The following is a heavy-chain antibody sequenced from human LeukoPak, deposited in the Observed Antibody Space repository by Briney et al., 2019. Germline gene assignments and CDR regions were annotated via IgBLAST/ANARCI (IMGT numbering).Heavy chain of an antibody. Sequence: VASAKVSCKASGYTFTGYYMHWVRRAPGQGLEWMGWINPNSGGTNYAQKFQGRVTMTRDTSISTAYMELSRLRPDDTAVYYCARPRIAVAGGNWFDSWGQGTLVTVSS. D-gene: IGHD6-19*01. J-gene: IGHJ5*01. CDR3: ARPRIAVAGGNWFDS. V-gene: IGHV1-2*02. CDR2: INPNSGGT. CDR1: GYTFTGYY.